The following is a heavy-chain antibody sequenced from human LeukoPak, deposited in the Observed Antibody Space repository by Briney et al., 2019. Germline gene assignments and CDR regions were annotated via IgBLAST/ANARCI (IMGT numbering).Heavy chain of an antibody. Sequence: SETLSLTCTVSGGSISSYYWSWIRQPPGKGLEWIGYIYYSGSTNYNPSLKSRVTISVDTSKNQFSLKLSSVTAADTAVYCCARQTYSGYDLHNWFDPWGQGTLVTVSS. D-gene: IGHD5-12*01. CDR2: IYYSGST. CDR3: ARQTYSGYDLHNWFDP. V-gene: IGHV4-59*08. J-gene: IGHJ5*02. CDR1: GGSISSYY.